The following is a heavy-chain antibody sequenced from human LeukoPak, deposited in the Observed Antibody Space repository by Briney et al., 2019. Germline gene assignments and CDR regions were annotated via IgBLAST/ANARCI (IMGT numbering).Heavy chain of an antibody. V-gene: IGHV4-59*12. CDR3: TRAASSGPLFTYHMDV. CDR1: GGSISSYY. D-gene: IGHD3-22*01. CDR2: IYYSGST. Sequence: KPSETLSLTCTVSGGSISSYYWSWIRQPPGKGLEWIGYIYYSGSTNYNPSLKSRVTISVDTSKNQFSLKLTSVTAADTAVYYCTRAASSGPLFTYHMDVWGKGTTVTVSS. J-gene: IGHJ6*03.